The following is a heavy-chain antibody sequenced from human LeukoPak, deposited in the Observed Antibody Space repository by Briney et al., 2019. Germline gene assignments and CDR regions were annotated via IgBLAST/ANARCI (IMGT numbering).Heavy chain of an antibody. D-gene: IGHD3-3*01. V-gene: IGHV3-23*01. CDR3: AFPPTGFY. J-gene: IGHJ4*02. CDR1: GFTLSTNA. Sequence: GGSLRLSCLTSGFTLSTNAMSWVRQAPGKGLEWISGISGSGASTYYADSVKGRFTISRDDSRNTLYLQMNSLRVEDTAVYYCAFPPTGFYWGQGTLVTVSS. CDR2: ISGSGAST.